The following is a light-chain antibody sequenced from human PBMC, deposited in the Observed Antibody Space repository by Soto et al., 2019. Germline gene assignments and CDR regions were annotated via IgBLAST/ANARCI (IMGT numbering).Light chain of an antibody. CDR2: DTS. CDR3: SLSYSDVRV. CDR1: TGAVTSSHY. V-gene: IGLV7-46*01. Sequence: QAVVTQEPSLTVSPGGTVTLTCGSSTGAVTSSHYPYWFQQKPGQAPRALIYDTSNKHSWTPARFSGSLLGGKPALILSGAQPEDEADYYCSLSYSDVRVFGGGTKFTVL. J-gene: IGLJ3*02.